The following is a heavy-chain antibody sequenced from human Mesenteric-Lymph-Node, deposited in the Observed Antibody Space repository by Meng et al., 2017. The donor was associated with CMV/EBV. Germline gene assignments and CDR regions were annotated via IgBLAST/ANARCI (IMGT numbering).Heavy chain of an antibody. CDR3: AKDDLDFWSGYYTAHFDY. D-gene: IGHD3-3*01. Sequence: GGSLRLSCAASGFSFSGYTMNWVRQAPGKGLEWVSSISPSSSDIYYSDSVKGRFTISRDNAKNSLFLQMNSLRAEDTAVYYCAKDDLDFWSGYYTAHFDYWGQGTMVTVSS. J-gene: IGHJ4*02. CDR2: ISPSSSDI. CDR1: GFSFSGYT. V-gene: IGHV3-21*04.